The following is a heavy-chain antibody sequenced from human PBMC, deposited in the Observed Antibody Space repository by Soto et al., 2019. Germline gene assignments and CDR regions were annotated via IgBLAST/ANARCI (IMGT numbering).Heavy chain of an antibody. Sequence: QVQLVESGGGVVQPGRSLRLSCAASGFTVSSYAMHWVRQAPSKGLEWVAVISYDGSNKYYADSVKGRFTISRDNYKNALYLQMNSGKAEDTAVYDGARDVGWSYEFDYWGQGTLVTVSS. CDR1: GFTVSSYA. J-gene: IGHJ4*02. V-gene: IGHV3-30-3*01. CDR2: ISYDGSNK. D-gene: IGHD1-26*01. CDR3: ARDVGWSYEFDY.